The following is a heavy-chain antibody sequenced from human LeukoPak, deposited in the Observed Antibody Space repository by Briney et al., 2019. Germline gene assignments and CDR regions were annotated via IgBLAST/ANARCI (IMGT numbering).Heavy chain of an antibody. V-gene: IGHV1-24*01. Sequence: ASVKVSCKVSGYTLTELSMHWVRQAPGKGLEWMGGFDPEDGETIYAQKFQGRVTMTEDTSTDTAYMELSSLRSEDTAVYYCATGKIFGGLAGVWDYWGQGTLVTVSS. CDR2: FDPEDGET. CDR3: ATGKIFGGLAGVWDY. J-gene: IGHJ4*02. CDR1: GYTLTELS. D-gene: IGHD6-13*01.